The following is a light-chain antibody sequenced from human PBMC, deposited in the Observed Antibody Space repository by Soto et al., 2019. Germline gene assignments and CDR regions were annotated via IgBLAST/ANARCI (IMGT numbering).Light chain of an antibody. V-gene: IGKV1-33*01. Sequence: DIQMTKSHSALSASVRDRVTMSCQASQDSSNYLHWYQQKPGKAPKLLIYDASNLETGVPSRFSGSGSGTDFTFTISSLQPEDIATYYCQQYDNLPTFGQGTRLEIK. CDR2: DAS. J-gene: IGKJ5*01. CDR1: QDSSNY. CDR3: QQYDNLPT.